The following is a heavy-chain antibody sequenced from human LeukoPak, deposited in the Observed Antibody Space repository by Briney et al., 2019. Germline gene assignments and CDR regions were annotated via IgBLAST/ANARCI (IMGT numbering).Heavy chain of an antibody. CDR3: ATADWEYYFFDY. J-gene: IGHJ4*02. CDR2: IHYRGST. V-gene: IGHV4-31*03. CDR1: GGSISSGGYY. Sequence: SETLSLTCTVSGGSISSGGYYWSWIRQHAGKGLEWIGFIHYRGSTFFNPSLQSRVTISVDTSKNQLSLRLTSVTAADTAVYYCATADWEYYFFDYWGQGTLVTVSS. D-gene: IGHD2/OR15-2a*01.